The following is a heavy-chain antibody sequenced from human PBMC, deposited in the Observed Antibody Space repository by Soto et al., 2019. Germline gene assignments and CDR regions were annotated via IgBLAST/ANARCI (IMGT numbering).Heavy chain of an antibody. V-gene: IGHV3-30*18. Sequence: GGSLRLSCAASGFTFSSYGMHWVRQAPGKGLEWEAVISYDGSNKYYADSLKGRFTISRDNSKNTLYLQMNSLRAEDTAVYYCAKDVGELYYYYYGMDVWGQGTTVTVSS. D-gene: IGHD1-26*01. CDR2: ISYDGSNK. J-gene: IGHJ6*02. CDR3: AKDVGELYYYYYGMDV. CDR1: GFTFSSYG.